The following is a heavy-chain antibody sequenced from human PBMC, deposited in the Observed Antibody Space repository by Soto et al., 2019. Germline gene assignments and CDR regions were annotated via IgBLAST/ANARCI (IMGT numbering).Heavy chain of an antibody. CDR3: AKGADILTGYSRDYYYYGMDV. J-gene: IGHJ6*02. Sequence: AAVKVSCKASGHTFTSYGISWVRQAPGQGLEWMGWISAYNGNTNYAQKLQGRVTMTTHTSTSTAYMELRSLRSDYTVVYYCAKGADILTGYSRDYYYYGMDVWGQGTTVTVSS. CDR1: GHTFTSYG. D-gene: IGHD3-9*01. V-gene: IGHV1-18*04. CDR2: ISAYNGNT.